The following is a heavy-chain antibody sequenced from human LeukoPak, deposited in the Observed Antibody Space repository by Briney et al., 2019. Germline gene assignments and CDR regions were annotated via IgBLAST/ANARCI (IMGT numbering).Heavy chain of an antibody. CDR3: ARDQDVLLWFGELLSKPNWFDP. D-gene: IGHD3-10*01. J-gene: IGHJ5*02. V-gene: IGHV1-2*02. CDR1: GYTFTSYY. Sequence: ASVKVSCKASGYTFTSYYMHWVRQAPGQGLEWMGWINPNSGGTNYAQKFQGRVTMTRDTSISTAYMELSRLRSDDTAVYYCARDQDVLLWFGELLSKPNWFDPWGQGTLVTVSS. CDR2: INPNSGGT.